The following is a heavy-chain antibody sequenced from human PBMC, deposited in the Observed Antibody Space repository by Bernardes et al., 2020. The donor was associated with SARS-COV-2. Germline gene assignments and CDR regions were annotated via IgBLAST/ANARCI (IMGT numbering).Heavy chain of an antibody. CDR2: INYTGGT. CDR1: SGSTSSYY. CDR3: ARHLAVAASAFDI. Sequence: SETLSLTCTVTSGSTSSYYWSWIRQPPGKGLEWIGYINYTGGTNYNPSLKSRVTISIDTPKNQFSLRLTSVTAADTAVYYCARHLAVAASAFDIWGQGTMVTVSS. D-gene: IGHD2-15*01. J-gene: IGHJ3*02. V-gene: IGHV4-59*08.